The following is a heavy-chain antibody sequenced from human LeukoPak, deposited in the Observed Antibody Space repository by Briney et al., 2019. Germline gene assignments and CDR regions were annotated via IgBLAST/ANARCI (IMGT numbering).Heavy chain of an antibody. Sequence: PSETLSLTCTVSRGSISSNSYYWGWIRQPPGKGLEWIGTVSYSGSPYYDPSLESRVTISVDKSKNQFSLKLSSVTAADTAVYYCARVTRIAARKGVPPYYMDVWGKGTTVTVSS. CDR1: RGSISSNSYY. D-gene: IGHD6-6*01. J-gene: IGHJ6*03. CDR2: VSYSGSP. CDR3: ARVTRIAARKGVPPYYMDV. V-gene: IGHV4-39*01.